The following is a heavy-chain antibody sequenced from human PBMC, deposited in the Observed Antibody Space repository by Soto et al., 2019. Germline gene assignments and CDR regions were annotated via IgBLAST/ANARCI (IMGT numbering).Heavy chain of an antibody. D-gene: IGHD3-3*01. V-gene: IGHV3-66*01. CDR3: AGRSGLYYFDY. Sequence: EVQVVESGGGLVQPGGSLRLSCAASGFTVSSNYMSWVRQAPGKGLEWVSVIYSGGSTYYADSVKGRFTISRDNSKHTLYLQMNSLRAEDTAVYYCAGRSGLYYFDYWGQGTLVTVSS. CDR1: GFTVSSNY. J-gene: IGHJ4*02. CDR2: IYSGGST.